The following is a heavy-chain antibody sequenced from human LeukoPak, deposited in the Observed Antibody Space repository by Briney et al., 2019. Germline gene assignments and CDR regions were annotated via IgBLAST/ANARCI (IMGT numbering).Heavy chain of an antibody. D-gene: IGHD2/OR15-2a*01. CDR3: AGTMESESFTTFDY. Sequence: PSETLSLTCSVSGGSIRSSSYYWGWIRQPPGKGLEWIGSIYYSGSTYYNSSLKSRVTISEGTSKNQFSLKLSSVTAADTAVYYCAGTMESESFTTFDYWGQGTLVTVSS. J-gene: IGHJ4*02. CDR2: IYYSGST. CDR1: GGSIRSSSYY. V-gene: IGHV4-39*07.